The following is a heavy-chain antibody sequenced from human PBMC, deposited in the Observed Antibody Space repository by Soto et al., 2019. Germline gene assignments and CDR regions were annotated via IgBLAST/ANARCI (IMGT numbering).Heavy chain of an antibody. CDR3: AREGKGYSYGPYYYYYMDV. CDR1: GYTFTSYA. Sequence: ASVKVSCKASGYTFTSYAMHWVRQAPGQRLEWMGWINAGNGNTKYSQKFQGRATITRDTSASTAYMELSSLRSEDTAVYYCAREGKGYSYGPYYYYYMDVWGKGTTVTVSS. J-gene: IGHJ6*03. V-gene: IGHV1-3*01. D-gene: IGHD5-18*01. CDR2: INAGNGNT.